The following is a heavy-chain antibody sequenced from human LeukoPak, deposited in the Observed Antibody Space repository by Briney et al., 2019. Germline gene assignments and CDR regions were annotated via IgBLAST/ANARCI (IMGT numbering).Heavy chain of an antibody. V-gene: IGHV4-30-4*01. J-gene: IGHJ5*02. CDR3: ARQYGSGSYYNWFDP. CDR2: IYYSGST. Sequence: SQTLSLTCTVSGGSISSGDYYWSWIRQPPGKGLEWIGYIYYSGSTYYNPSLKSRVTISVDTSKNQFSLKLSSVTAADTAVYYCARQYGSGSYYNWFDPWGQGTLVTVSS. D-gene: IGHD3-10*01. CDR1: GGSISSGDYY.